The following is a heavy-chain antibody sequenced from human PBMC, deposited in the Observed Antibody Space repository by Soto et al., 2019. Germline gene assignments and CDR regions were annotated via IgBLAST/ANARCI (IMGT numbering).Heavy chain of an antibody. CDR3: AREYCSSTSCYGNWFDP. CDR1: GCCISSGGYY. J-gene: IGHJ5*02. V-gene: IGHV4-31*03. CDR2: IYYSGST. D-gene: IGHD2-2*01. Sequence: PSEPLSLTCTVSGCCISSGGYYWSWIRQHPGKGLEWIGYIYYSGSTYYNPSLKSRVTISVDTSKNQFSLKLSSVTAADTAVYYCAREYCSSTSCYGNWFDPWGQGTLVTVSS.